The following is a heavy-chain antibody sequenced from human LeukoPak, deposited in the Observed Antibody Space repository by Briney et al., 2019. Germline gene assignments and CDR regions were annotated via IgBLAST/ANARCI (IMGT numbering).Heavy chain of an antibody. CDR1: GYTFTGYY. V-gene: IGHV1-2*02. Sequence: ASVKVSCKASGYTFTGYYMHWVRQAPGQGLEWMGWINPNSGGTNYAQKFQGRVTMTRDTSISTAYMELSRLRSDDTAVYYCARLYSGTNWFDPWGQGTLVTVSS. D-gene: IGHD2-21*01. CDR2: INPNSGGT. CDR3: ARLYSGTNWFDP. J-gene: IGHJ5*02.